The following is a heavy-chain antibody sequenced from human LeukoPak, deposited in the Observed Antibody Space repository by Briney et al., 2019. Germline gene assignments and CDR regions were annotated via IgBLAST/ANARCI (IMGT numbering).Heavy chain of an antibody. V-gene: IGHV3-21*01. J-gene: IGHJ6*02. CDR2: ISSSSSFM. Sequence: GGSLRLSCAASGFTFSNYSINWVRQAPGKGLEWVSCISSSSSFMYYADSVQGRFTISRDNAKNSLFLQMNSLRAEDTAVYHCARSKNSRIGDYPGMDVWGQGTTVIVSS. D-gene: IGHD3-22*01. CDR3: ARSKNSRIGDYPGMDV. CDR1: GFTFSNYS.